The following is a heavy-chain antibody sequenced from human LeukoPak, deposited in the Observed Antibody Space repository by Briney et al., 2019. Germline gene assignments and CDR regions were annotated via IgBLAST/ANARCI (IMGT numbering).Heavy chain of an antibody. CDR2: IYHSGST. V-gene: IGHV4-38-2*02. CDR1: GYSISSGYY. CDR3: ARGGYCSSTSCLGWFDP. Sequence: SETLSLTCTVSGYSISSGYYWGWIRQPPGKGLEWIGSIYHSGSTYYNPSLKSRVTISVDTSKNQFSLKLSSVTAADTAVYYCARGGYCSSTSCLGWFDPWGQGTLVTVSS. J-gene: IGHJ5*02. D-gene: IGHD2-2*01.